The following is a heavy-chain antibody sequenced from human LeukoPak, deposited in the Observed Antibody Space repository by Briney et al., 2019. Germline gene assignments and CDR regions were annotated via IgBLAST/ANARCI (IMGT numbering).Heavy chain of an antibody. V-gene: IGHV3-23*01. J-gene: IGHJ4*02. CDR3: AKGAYYAD. CDR1: GFTLSSYE. D-gene: IGHD3-3*01. Sequence: GGSLRLSCIASGFTLSSYEMSWIRQAPGKGLEWVSTISGSGDSTYYADSVKGRFTSSRDNSKNTLYLQMNSLRAEDTAVYYCAKGAYYADWGQGTLVTVSS. CDR2: ISGSGDST.